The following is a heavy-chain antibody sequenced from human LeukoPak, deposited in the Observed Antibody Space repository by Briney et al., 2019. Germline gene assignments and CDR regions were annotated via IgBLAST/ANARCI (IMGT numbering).Heavy chain of an antibody. D-gene: IGHD6-13*01. J-gene: IGHJ4*02. Sequence: SETLSLTCTVSGGSISSYYWSWIRQPAGKGLEWIGRIYTSGSTNHNPSLKSRVTMSVDTSKNQFSLKLSSVTAADTAVYYCAREEGSSSWYSVFDYWGQGTLVTVSS. CDR2: IYTSGST. V-gene: IGHV4-4*07. CDR3: AREEGSSSWYSVFDY. CDR1: GGSISSYY.